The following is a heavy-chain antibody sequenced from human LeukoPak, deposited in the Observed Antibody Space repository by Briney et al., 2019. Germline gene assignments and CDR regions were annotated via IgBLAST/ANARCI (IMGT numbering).Heavy chain of an antibody. D-gene: IGHD1-26*01. CDR1: GGSFSGYY. J-gene: IGHJ3*02. V-gene: IGHV4-59*01. CDR2: IYYSGST. CDR3: ARDRGGSYALAFDI. Sequence: SETLSLTCALYGGSFSGYYWSWIRQPPGKGLEWIGYIYYSGSTSYNPSLKSRVTISVDTSKNQFSLKLSSVTAADTAVYYCARDRGGSYALAFDIWGQGTMVTVSS.